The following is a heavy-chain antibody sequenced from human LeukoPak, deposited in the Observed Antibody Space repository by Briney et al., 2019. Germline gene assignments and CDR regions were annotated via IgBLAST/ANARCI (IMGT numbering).Heavy chain of an antibody. D-gene: IGHD3-3*01. V-gene: IGHV1-18*01. CDR3: ARGLIRFLEWGGQYYFGY. J-gene: IGHJ4*02. Sequence: ASVKVSCKASGYTFTSYGISWVRQAPGQGLEWMGWISAYNGNTNYAQKLQGRVTMTTDTSTSTAYMELRSLRSDDTAVYYCARGLIRFLEWGGQYYFGYWGQGTLVTVSP. CDR1: GYTFTSYG. CDR2: ISAYNGNT.